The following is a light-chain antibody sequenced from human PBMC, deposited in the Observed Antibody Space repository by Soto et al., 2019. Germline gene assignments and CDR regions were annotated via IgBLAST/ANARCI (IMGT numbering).Light chain of an antibody. CDR1: QSAGNC. Sequence: ITQHPSTLSVSPGETASLSCVAIQSAGNCLAWSQQKPGQARRLLISYLSSRATGIPARFSGRGSGTELTLTISSLQSEAFAVYYCQQYNSCPVTFGQGTKVEIK. CDR2: YLS. V-gene: IGKV3D-15*01. J-gene: IGKJ1*01. CDR3: QQYNSCPVT.